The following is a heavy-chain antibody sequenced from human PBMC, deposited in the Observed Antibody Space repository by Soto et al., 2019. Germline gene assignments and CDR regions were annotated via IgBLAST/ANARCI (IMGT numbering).Heavy chain of an antibody. D-gene: IGHD6-13*01. CDR1: GYSFTSYW. V-gene: IGHV5-51*01. Sequence: GESLKISCKGSGYSFTSYWIGWVRQMPGKGLECMGIIYPGDSDTRYSPSFQGQVTISADKTISTAYLQWSSLKASDTAMYYCARTAAAGKYYYVMAVWGQGTTVPVSS. CDR2: IYPGDSDT. CDR3: ARTAAAGKYYYVMAV. J-gene: IGHJ6*02.